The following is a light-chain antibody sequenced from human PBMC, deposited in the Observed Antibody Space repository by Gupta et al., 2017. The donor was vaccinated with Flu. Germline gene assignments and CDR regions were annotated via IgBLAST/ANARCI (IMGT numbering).Light chain of an antibody. CDR2: GAS. CDR3: EQDAKWWT. Sequence: EILLTQSPATLSVSPGERVTLSCRDSQSVSSCLAWYQQKPVQAPRLIIYGASTRASGSPDGFRCGGSWKELTLTSNNLQYEDFGDYYGEQDAKWWTFGQGTKVDIK. V-gene: IGKV3-15*01. CDR1: QSVSSC. J-gene: IGKJ1*01.